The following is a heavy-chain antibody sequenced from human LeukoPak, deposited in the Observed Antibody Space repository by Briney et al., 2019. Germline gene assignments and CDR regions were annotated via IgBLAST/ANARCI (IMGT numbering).Heavy chain of an antibody. CDR3: ARVWGDARQYCSSIRCRGGGMDV. CDR1: GGTFSSYA. Sequence: GASVKVSCKASGGTFSSYAISWVRQAPGQGLEWMGGIIPILGTTNYAQKFEDRVTIIADEFTSTAYMELNSLRSEDTAVYYCARVWGDARQYCSSIRCRGGGMDVWGQGTTVTVSS. CDR2: IIPILGTT. D-gene: IGHD2-2*01. J-gene: IGHJ6*02. V-gene: IGHV1-69*13.